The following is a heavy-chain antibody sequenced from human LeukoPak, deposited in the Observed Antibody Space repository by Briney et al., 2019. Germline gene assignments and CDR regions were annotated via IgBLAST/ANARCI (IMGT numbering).Heavy chain of an antibody. V-gene: IGHV1-45*02. D-gene: IGHD2-21*02. CDR2: ITPFNGNT. CDR1: GYTFTYRY. CDR3: ASTTPYCGGDCYHLDY. J-gene: IGHJ4*02. Sequence: SVTVSCKASGYTFTYRYLHWVRQAPGQALEWMGWITPFNGNTNYAQKFQDRVTITRDRSMSTAYMELSSLRSEDTAMYYCASTTPYCGGDCYHLDYWGQGTLVTVSS.